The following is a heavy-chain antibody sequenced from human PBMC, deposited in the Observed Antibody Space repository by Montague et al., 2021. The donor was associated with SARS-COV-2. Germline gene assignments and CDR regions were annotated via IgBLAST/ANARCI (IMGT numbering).Heavy chain of an antibody. J-gene: IGHJ3*02. CDR2: ISAYNGNA. D-gene: IGHD6-13*01. CDR3: ARGRSSSPKSAGLACDI. Sequence: SVKVSCKASGYTFTSYGISWVRQAPGQGLEWMGWISAYNGNANYAQKLQGRVTMTTDTSTSTAYMELRSLRSDDTAVYYCARGRSSSPKSAGLACDIWGQGTMVTVSS. CDR1: GYTFTSYG. V-gene: IGHV1-18*04.